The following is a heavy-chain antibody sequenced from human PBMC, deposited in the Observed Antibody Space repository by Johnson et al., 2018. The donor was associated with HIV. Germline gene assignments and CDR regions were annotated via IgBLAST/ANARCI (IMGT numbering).Heavy chain of an antibody. V-gene: IGHV3-30*14. D-gene: IGHD1-26*01. CDR1: GFTFSSFD. J-gene: IGHJ3*02. Sequence: QVQLVESGGGVVQPGRSLRLSCEGSGFTFSSFDMHWVRQAPGKGLEWVALISYDGSNKYYADSVKGRFTISRNDSKNTLYLQMNSLRAADTALYYCARPHSFQYQHAFDIWGQGTKVTVSS. CDR3: ARPHSFQYQHAFDI. CDR2: ISYDGSNK.